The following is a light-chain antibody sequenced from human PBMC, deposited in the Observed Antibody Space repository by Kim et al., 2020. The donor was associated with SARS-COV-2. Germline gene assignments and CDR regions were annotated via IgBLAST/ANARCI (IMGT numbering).Light chain of an antibody. CDR1: QSISSY. V-gene: IGKV1-39*01. CDR2: AAS. CDR3: RQSYSSPRT. J-gene: IGKJ1*01. Sequence: DIQMTQSPSSLSVSVGDRVTITCRASQSISSYLNWYQQKPGKAPKLLIFAASSLQSGVPSRFSGSGSGTDFTLTISSLQPEDFGTFYCRQSYSSPRTFGQGAKVDIK.